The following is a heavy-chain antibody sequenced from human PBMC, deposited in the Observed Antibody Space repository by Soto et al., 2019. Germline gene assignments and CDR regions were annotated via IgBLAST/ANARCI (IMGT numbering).Heavy chain of an antibody. CDR3: ARDIRYCSGGSCYFHAFDI. J-gene: IGHJ3*02. CDR1: GYTFTSYG. CDR2: ISAYNGNT. Sequence: QVQLVQSGAEVKKPGASVKVSCKASGYTFTSYGISWVRQAPRQGLEWMGWISAYNGNTNYAQKLQGRVTTTTDTSTSTAYMELRSLRSADTAVYYCARDIRYCSGGSCYFHAFDIWGQGTMVTVSS. D-gene: IGHD2-15*01. V-gene: IGHV1-18*01.